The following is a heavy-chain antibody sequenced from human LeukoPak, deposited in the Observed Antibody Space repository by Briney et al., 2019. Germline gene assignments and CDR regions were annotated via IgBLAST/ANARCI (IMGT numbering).Heavy chain of an antibody. CDR2: IHPEGNEK. CDR1: GFTFSQYW. V-gene: IGHV3-7*04. CDR3: ARGDDFSGDH. J-gene: IGHJ4*02. Sequence: GGSLRLSCAASGFTFSQYWMSWVRQAPGKGLEWVANIHPEGNEKYHVESVKGRFTISRDNARNLLFLQMNGLRVEDTAVYYCARGDDFSGDHWGQGTLVTVSS. D-gene: IGHD1-1*01.